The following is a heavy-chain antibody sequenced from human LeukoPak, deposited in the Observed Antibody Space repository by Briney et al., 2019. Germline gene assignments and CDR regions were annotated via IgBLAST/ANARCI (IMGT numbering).Heavy chain of an antibody. D-gene: IGHD4-11*01. CDR3: ARDSITTGYYYYMDV. CDR2: IRPNTGAT. CDR1: GYTFTGHY. V-gene: IGHV1-2*07. J-gene: IGHJ6*03. Sequence: ASVKVSCKASGYTFTGHYMHWVRQAPGQGLEWMGWIRPNTGATNYEHKFQGRVTMTRDTSISTAYMELTGLTSDDTAVYYCARDSITTGYYYYMDVWGKETTVTVS.